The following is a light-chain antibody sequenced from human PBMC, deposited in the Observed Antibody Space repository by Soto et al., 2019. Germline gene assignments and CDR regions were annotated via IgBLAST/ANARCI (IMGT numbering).Light chain of an antibody. J-gene: IGLJ2*01. CDR2: EVS. CDR3: TSYTTSGALV. V-gene: IGLV2-14*02. Sequence: QSVLTQPPSVSGSPGQSITISCTGTSSDVGSYKLVSWYQHYPGKAPKVMIYEVSNRPSGVSNRFSGSKSGNTASLTISGLRAEDEADYFCTSYTTSGALVFGGGTKVTVL. CDR1: SSDVGSYKL.